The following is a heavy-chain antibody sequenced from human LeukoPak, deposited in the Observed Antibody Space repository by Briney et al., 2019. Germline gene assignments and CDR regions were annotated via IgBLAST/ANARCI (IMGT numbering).Heavy chain of an antibody. CDR3: ARHEGWPTYNWNTFNWFDP. J-gene: IGHJ5*02. CDR2: IKQDGSEK. CDR1: GFTFSSYW. V-gene: IGHV3-7*01. Sequence: PGGSLRLSCAASGFTFSSYWMSWVRQAPGKGLEWVANIKQDGSEKYYVDSVKGRFTISRDNAKNSLYLQMNSLRAEDTAVYYCARHEGWPTYNWNTFNWFDPWGQGTLVTVSS. D-gene: IGHD1-1*01.